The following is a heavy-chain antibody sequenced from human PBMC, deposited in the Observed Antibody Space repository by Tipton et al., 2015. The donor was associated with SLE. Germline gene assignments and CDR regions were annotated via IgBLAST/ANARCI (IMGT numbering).Heavy chain of an antibody. CDR2: ISSSSSYI. J-gene: IGHJ6*02. D-gene: IGHD3-10*01. CDR3: AREESGYYYYYYGMDV. CDR1: GFTFSSYS. V-gene: IGHV3-21*04. Sequence: SLRLSCAASGFTFSSYSMNWVRQAPGKGLEWVSSISSSSSYIYYADSVKGRFTISRDNAKNSLYLQMNSLRDEDTAVYYCAREESGYYYYYYGMDVWGQGTTVTVSS.